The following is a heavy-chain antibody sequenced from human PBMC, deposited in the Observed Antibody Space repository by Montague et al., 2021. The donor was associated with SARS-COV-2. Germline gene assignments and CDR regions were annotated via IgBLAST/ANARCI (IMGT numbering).Heavy chain of an antibody. D-gene: IGHD3-16*01. CDR1: GGSMSDHY. Sequence: SETLSLTCTVSGGSMSDHYRAWIRLPPGKGMEWLAYINYSGGINSNASLKSRVSMSVDTSKNQFSLKLTFVTAADTVVYYCASAVSVWRAVNGFDPWGQGTLVTVSS. CDR3: ASAVSVWRAVNGFDP. V-gene: IGHV4-59*11. CDR2: INYSGGI. J-gene: IGHJ5*02.